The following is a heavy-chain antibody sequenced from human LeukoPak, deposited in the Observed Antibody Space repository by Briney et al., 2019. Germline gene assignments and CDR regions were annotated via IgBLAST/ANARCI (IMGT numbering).Heavy chain of an antibody. J-gene: IGHJ4*02. Sequence: PSETLSLTCTVSGGSISSYYWSWIRQPPGKGLEWIGYVYYSGSTNYNPSLKSRVTISVDTSKDQFSLKLSSVTAADTAVYYCASSTWGKFDYWGQGTLVTVSS. V-gene: IGHV4-59*01. CDR2: VYYSGST. D-gene: IGHD2-2*01. CDR3: ASSTWGKFDY. CDR1: GGSISSYY.